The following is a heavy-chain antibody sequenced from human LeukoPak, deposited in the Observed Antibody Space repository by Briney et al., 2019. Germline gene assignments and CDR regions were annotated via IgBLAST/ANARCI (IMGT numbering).Heavy chain of an antibody. V-gene: IGHV4-39*07. CDR1: GGSISSGGYY. Sequence: PSQTLSLTCTVSGGSISSGGYYWGWIRQPPGKGLEWIGSLGYGGNTYYNPSLKSRVTILVDTSMKHFSLRLSSVTAADTAVYYCARHLPSYFGAGFDYWGQGTLVTVSS. CDR2: LGYGGNT. J-gene: IGHJ4*02. D-gene: IGHD3-10*01. CDR3: ARHLPSYFGAGFDY.